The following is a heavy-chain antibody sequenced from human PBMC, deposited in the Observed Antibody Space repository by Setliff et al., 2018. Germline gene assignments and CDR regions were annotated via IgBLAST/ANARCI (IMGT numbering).Heavy chain of an antibody. CDR2: ISDDGINK. J-gene: IGHJ6*03. CDR3: TRVRSMVSDSYYFYMDV. CDR1: GFTFSSYA. V-gene: IGHV3-30*07. D-gene: IGHD2-15*01. Sequence: GGSLRLSCAASGFTFSSYAMHWVRQAPGKGLEWVAVISDDGINKYYADSVKGRFTVSRDNAKNTLYLQMNSLRAEDTAVYFCTRVRSMVSDSYYFYMDVWGKGTTVTVSS.